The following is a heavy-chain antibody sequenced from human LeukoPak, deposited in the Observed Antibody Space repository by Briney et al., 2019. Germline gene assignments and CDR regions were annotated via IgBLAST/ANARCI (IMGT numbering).Heavy chain of an antibody. CDR1: GGTFSSYT. CDR3: ARMCGFLEYFDY. CDR2: IIPVFGTA. D-gene: IGHD3-3*01. V-gene: IGHV1-69*13. J-gene: IGHJ4*02. Sequence: SVKVSCKASGGTFSSYTINWVRQAPGQGLEWMGGIIPVFGTANYAQKFQGRVTITADESTSTAYMELSSLRSEDTAVYYCARMCGFLEYFDYWGQGTLVTVSS.